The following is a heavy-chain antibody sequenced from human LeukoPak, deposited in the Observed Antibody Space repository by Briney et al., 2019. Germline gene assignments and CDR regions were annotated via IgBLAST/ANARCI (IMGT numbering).Heavy chain of an antibody. CDR2: INPRGGTT. V-gene: IGHV1-46*01. CDR3: ARGKRQGWYYY. J-gene: IGHJ3*01. D-gene: IGHD6-19*01. CDR1: GYTFTSYY. Sequence: ASVKVSCKASGYTFTSYYMHWVRQAPGQGLEWMGIINPRGGTTSYAQKFQGRRTMTRDMSTSTVYIELSSLRSEDTAVYYCARGKRQGWYYYWGQGKMVTVSS.